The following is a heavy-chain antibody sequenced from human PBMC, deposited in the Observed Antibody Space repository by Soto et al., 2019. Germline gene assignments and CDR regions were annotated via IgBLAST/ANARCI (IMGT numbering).Heavy chain of an antibody. CDR1: GGSISSGGYY. CDR2: IYYSGST. Sequence: PSETLSLTCTVSGGSISSGGYYWSWIRQHPGKGLEWIGYIYYSGSTYYNPSLKSRVTISVDTSKNQFSLKLSSVTAADTAVYYCARDRESRYYYDSSGGDDAFDIWGQGTMVTVSS. CDR3: ARDRESRYYYDSSGGDDAFDI. V-gene: IGHV4-31*03. J-gene: IGHJ3*02. D-gene: IGHD3-22*01.